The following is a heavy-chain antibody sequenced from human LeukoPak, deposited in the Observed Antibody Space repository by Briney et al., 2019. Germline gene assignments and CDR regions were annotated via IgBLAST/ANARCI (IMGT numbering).Heavy chain of an antibody. J-gene: IGHJ4*02. CDR2: IHKDGAT. CDR3: AKAHSSGWSRGGGFDY. V-gene: IGHV3-53*01. Sequence: GGSLRLSCGVSGFTVSDNYMTWVRQAPEKGLEWVSVIHKDGATYYADSVKGRFAISRDNSKNTLYLQMNSLRAEDTAVYYCAKAHSSGWSRGGGFDYWGQGTLVTVSS. D-gene: IGHD6-19*01. CDR1: GFTVSDNY.